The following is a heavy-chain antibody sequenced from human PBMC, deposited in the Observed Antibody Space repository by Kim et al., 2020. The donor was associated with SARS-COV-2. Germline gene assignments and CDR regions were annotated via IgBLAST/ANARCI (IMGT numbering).Heavy chain of an antibody. V-gene: IGHV4-34*01. Sequence: SETPSLTCAVYGGSFSGYYWSWIRQPPGKGLEWIGEINHSGSTNYNPSLKSRVTISVDTSKNQFSLKLSSVTAADTAVYYCARGRAYDSSGPGVYYFDYWGQGTLVTVSS. CDR1: GGSFSGYY. CDR3: ARGRAYDSSGPGVYYFDY. D-gene: IGHD3-22*01. J-gene: IGHJ4*02. CDR2: INHSGST.